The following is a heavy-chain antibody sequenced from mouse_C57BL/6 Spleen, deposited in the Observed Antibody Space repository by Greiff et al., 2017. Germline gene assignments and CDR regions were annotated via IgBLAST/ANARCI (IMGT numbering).Heavy chain of an antibody. D-gene: IGHD2-4*01. J-gene: IGHJ2*01. CDR2: IFPGNSDT. CDR3: TRNDYDVGGFDY. CDR1: GYTFTSYW. V-gene: IGHV1-5*01. Sequence: EVQLQQSGTVLARPGASVKMSCKTSGYTFTSYWMHWVKQRPGQGLEWIGAIFPGNSDTSYNQKFKGKAKLTAVTSASTAYMELSSLTNEDSAVYYCTRNDYDVGGFDYWGQGTTLTVSS.